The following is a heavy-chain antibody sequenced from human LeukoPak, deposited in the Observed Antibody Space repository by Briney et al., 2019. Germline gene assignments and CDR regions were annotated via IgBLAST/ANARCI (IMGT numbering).Heavy chain of an antibody. CDR1: GFTFSSYW. V-gene: IGHV3-7*01. J-gene: IGHJ4*02. Sequence: GGSLRLSCAASGFTFSSYWMSWVRQAPGKGLEWVANIKQDGSEKYYVDSVKGRFTISRDNAKNSLYLQMNSLRAEDTAVYYCARAGRIAAAGPQNWGQGTLVTVSS. D-gene: IGHD6-13*01. CDR2: IKQDGSEK. CDR3: ARAGRIAAAGPQN.